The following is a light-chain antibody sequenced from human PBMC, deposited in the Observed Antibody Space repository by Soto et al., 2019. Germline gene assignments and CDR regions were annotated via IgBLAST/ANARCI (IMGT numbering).Light chain of an antibody. CDR3: ISYTSSSTWV. Sequence: QSALTQPASVSGSPGQSITISRTGTSSDVGAYNYVSWYQHHPVKAPKLMIYEVSNRPSGVSDRFSGSRSGNTASLTISGLQAEDESDYYCISYTSSSTWVFGGGTKVTVL. V-gene: IGLV2-14*01. CDR1: SSDVGAYNY. CDR2: EVS. J-gene: IGLJ3*02.